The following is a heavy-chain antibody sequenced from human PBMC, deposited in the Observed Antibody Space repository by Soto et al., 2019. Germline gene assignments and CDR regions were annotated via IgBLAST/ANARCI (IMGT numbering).Heavy chain of an antibody. D-gene: IGHD3-10*01. J-gene: IGHJ5*02. CDR1: SGSISGYY. Sequence: SETLSLTCGVHSGSISGYYWSWIRQSPGKGLEWIGETDHSGSTNYNPSLRSRVTMSVDTSKNQFSLKLSSVTAADTAVYYCARELDFYDSGTYYKSADWFGPWGQGTLVTVSS. CDR3: ARELDFYDSGTYYKSADWFGP. CDR2: TDHSGST. V-gene: IGHV4-34*01.